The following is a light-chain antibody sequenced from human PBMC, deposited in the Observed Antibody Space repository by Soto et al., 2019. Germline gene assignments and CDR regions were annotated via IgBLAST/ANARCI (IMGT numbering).Light chain of an antibody. CDR3: CSYAGSYTLV. CDR1: SCDVGGYNY. J-gene: IGLJ1*01. V-gene: IGLV2-11*01. Sequence: QSALTQPRSVSGSPGQSVTISCTGTSCDVGGYNYVSWYQQHPGKAPKLMIYDVNKRPSGVPDRFSGSKSGNTASLTISGLQAEDEADYYRCSYAGSYTLVFGTGTKVTVL. CDR2: DVN.